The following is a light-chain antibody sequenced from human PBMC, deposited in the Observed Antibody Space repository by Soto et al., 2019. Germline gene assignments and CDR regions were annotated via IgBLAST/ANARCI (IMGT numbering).Light chain of an antibody. CDR2: KAS. J-gene: IGKJ1*01. V-gene: IGKV1-5*03. Sequence: DIQMTQSPSTLSVSVGDRVTITCRASQTISSWLAWYQQKPGKAPKLLIYKASTLKSGVPSRFSGSGSGTEFTLTISSLPPDDFATYYCQHYNSYSEAFGQGTKVDIK. CDR1: QTISSW. CDR3: QHYNSYSEA.